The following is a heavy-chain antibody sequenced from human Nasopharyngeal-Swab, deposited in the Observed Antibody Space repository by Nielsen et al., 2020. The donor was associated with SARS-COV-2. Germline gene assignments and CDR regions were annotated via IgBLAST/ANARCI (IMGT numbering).Heavy chain of an antibody. CDR3: ARERGDGYGDY. J-gene: IGHJ4*02. Sequence: GESLKISCATSGFTFSPYTMTWVRQAPGKGLQWISYITSGNSVQYADSVRGRFTISRDNAKNSLYLQMNSLTAKDTAVYYCARERGDGYGDYWGQGTLVTVSS. D-gene: IGHD5-24*01. CDR1: GFTFSPYT. V-gene: IGHV3-48*04. CDR2: ITSGNSV.